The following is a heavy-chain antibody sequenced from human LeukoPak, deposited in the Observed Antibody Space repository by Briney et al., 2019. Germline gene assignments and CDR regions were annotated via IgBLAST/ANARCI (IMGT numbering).Heavy chain of an antibody. V-gene: IGHV3-23*01. Sequence: GGSLRLSCAASRLTFSDYAMTWVRQAPGKGLQWVSTISGSGGRTYYTDSVKGRFTVSRDNSKNTLYLQMKSLRAEDTAVYYCAKDPITIFGVVMNERDYWGQGTLVTVSS. CDR2: ISGSGGRT. CDR3: AKDPITIFGVVMNERDY. D-gene: IGHD3-3*01. J-gene: IGHJ4*02. CDR1: RLTFSDYA.